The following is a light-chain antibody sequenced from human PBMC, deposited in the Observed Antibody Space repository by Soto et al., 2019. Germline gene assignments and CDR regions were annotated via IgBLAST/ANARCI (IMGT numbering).Light chain of an antibody. V-gene: IGKV1-5*03. CDR1: QSISSW. Sequence: DIQMTQSPSTLSASVGDRVTITCRASQSISSWLAWYQQKPGKAPKLLIYKASSLESGVPSRFSGSGSGTEFTLTISSLQPDYFATYYCQQYNSIRTFGQGTKVEIK. CDR2: KAS. J-gene: IGKJ1*01. CDR3: QQYNSIRT.